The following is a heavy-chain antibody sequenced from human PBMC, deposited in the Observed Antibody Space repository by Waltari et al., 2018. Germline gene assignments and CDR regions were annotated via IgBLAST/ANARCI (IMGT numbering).Heavy chain of an antibody. D-gene: IGHD2-21*01. V-gene: IGHV3-64*01. CDR3: ARSPDQPDSLDYYMDV. CDR2: ISSYGVST. CDR1: GFSFSIYA. Sequence: EVQLVESGGGLVQPGGSLRLSCAASGFSFSIYAMHWVRQAPGKGLEYVSAISSYGVSTYYANSMKGRLSISRDNSKNTLYLQMGSLRAEDMAVYYCARSPDQPDSLDYYMDVWGKGTTVTVSS. J-gene: IGHJ6*03.